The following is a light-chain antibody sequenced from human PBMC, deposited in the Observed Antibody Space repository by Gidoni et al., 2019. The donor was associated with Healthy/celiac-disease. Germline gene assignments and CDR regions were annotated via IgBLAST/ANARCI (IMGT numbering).Light chain of an antibody. Sequence: DIEMTQSPSSLSASVGDRVTVTCRASQSISSYLNWYQQKPGTATKLLIYAASSLQSGVPSRFSGSGSGTDFTLTISSLQPEDFATYYCQHSYITPWTLGQGTKVEIK. CDR2: AAS. CDR3: QHSYITPWT. CDR1: QSISSY. V-gene: IGKV1-39*01. J-gene: IGKJ1*01.